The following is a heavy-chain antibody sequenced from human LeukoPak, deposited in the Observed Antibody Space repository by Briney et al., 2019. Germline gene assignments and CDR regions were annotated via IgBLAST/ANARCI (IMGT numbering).Heavy chain of an antibody. CDR1: GFTFNNYP. J-gene: IGHJ4*02. CDR3: ARDPKTGSPDYFDY. D-gene: IGHD3-10*01. V-gene: IGHV3-30*04. Sequence: PGGSLRLSCVTSGFTFNNYPMHWVRQAPGKGLEWAAVIGYDGRFKFHSDSVKGRFTISRDDSKNTLYLQMNSLRPEDTALYYCARDPKTGSPDYFDYWGQGTLVTVST. CDR2: IGYDGRFK.